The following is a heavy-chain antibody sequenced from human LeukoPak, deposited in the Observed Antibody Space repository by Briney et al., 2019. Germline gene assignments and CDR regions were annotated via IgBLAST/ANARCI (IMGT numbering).Heavy chain of an antibody. CDR3: ARVDGYSSGWYLDY. CDR2: MNPNSGNT. J-gene: IGHJ4*02. CDR1: GYTFISYD. V-gene: IGHV1-8*01. D-gene: IGHD6-19*01. Sequence: ASVKVSCKASGYTFISYDINWVRQATGQGLEWGGWMNPNSGNTGYAQKFQGRVTMTRNTSISTAHMELSSLGSDDTAVYYCARVDGYSSGWYLDYWGQGTLVTVSS.